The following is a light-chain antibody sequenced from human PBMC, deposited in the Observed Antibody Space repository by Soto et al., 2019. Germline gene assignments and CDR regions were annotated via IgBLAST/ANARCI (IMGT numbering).Light chain of an antibody. Sequence: QSVLTQPPSASGTPGQRVTISCSGSSSNIGSNYVYWYQQLPGTAPKLLIYRNNQRPSGVPDRFSGSKSGTSASLAISGLRSEDEADYYCAAWDDSLSAPRVVFGGGTQLTVL. CDR3: AAWDDSLSAPRVV. CDR2: RNN. CDR1: SSNIGSNY. J-gene: IGLJ2*01. V-gene: IGLV1-47*01.